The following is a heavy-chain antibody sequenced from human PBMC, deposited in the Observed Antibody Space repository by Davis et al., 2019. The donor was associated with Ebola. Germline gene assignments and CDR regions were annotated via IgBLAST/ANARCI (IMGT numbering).Heavy chain of an antibody. Sequence: GESLKISCAASGFTFSSFGMLWVRQAPGKGLDWVAIISYDGNYKSYADSVKGRFTISRDNSKNTLYLQMNSLRADDTAVYYCAKGRLFTGSYEGLDYWGQGTLVTVSS. D-gene: IGHD1-26*01. CDR3: AKGRLFTGSYEGLDY. CDR1: GFTFSSFG. V-gene: IGHV3-30*18. CDR2: ISYDGNYK. J-gene: IGHJ4*02.